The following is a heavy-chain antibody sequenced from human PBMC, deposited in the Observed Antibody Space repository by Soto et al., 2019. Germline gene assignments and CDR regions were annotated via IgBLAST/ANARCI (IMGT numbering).Heavy chain of an antibody. Sequence: QVQLVQSGAEVKKPGSSVKVSCKASGSTFSSYTISWVRQAHGQGLEWMGRIIPILGIANYAQKFQGRVTITADKSTSTAYMELSSLRSEDTAVYYCASRYDSSDYWGQGTLVTVSS. V-gene: IGHV1-69*02. CDR1: GSTFSSYT. J-gene: IGHJ4*02. D-gene: IGHD3-22*01. CDR2: IIPILGIA. CDR3: ASRYDSSDY.